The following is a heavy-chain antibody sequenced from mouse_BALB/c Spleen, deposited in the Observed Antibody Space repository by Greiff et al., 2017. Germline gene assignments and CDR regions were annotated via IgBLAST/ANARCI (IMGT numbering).Heavy chain of an antibody. CDR1: GFTFSSFG. V-gene: IGHV5-17*02. J-gene: IGHJ1*01. D-gene: IGHD1-1*01. Sequence: EVKLQESGGGLVQPGGSRKLSCAASGFTFSSFGMHWVRQAPEKGLEWVAYISSGSSTIYYADTVKGRFTISRDNPKNTLFLQMTSLRSEDTAMYYCARSPLLRSTGWYFDVWGAGTTVTVSS. CDR2: ISSGSSTI. CDR3: ARSPLLRSTGWYFDV.